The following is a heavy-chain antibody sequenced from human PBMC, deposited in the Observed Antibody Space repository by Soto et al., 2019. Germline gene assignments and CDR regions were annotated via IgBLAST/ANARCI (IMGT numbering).Heavy chain of an antibody. Sequence: EVQLVESGGGLVQPGGSLRLSCTASGFSCGNYWMIWVRQAPGKGLEWVANIKQDGGEKDYVDSVKGRFTVSRENYKKSLYLQMNSLRAEDTAVYYCARAGGWFSFDYWGQGTLVTVSS. V-gene: IGHV3-7*04. CDR1: GFSCGNYW. D-gene: IGHD6-19*01. CDR3: ARAGGWFSFDY. J-gene: IGHJ4*02. CDR2: IKQDGGEK.